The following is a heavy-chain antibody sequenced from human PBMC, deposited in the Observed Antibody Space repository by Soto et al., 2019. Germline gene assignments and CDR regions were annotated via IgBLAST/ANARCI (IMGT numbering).Heavy chain of an antibody. CDR3: AGWNYESGLGV. D-gene: IGHD1-7*01. Sequence: QITLKESGPTLVRPTQTLTLTCSFSGFSLNTNGMGVGWIRQPPGKALEWLAFIYWDKDKRYSPFLKTRLTVTTDTSKNEVVLTLTNLDPLDTVTYYCAGWNYESGLGVWGQGTTVTVSS. J-gene: IGHJ6*02. CDR2: IYWDKDK. V-gene: IGHV2-5*02. CDR1: GFSLNTNGMG.